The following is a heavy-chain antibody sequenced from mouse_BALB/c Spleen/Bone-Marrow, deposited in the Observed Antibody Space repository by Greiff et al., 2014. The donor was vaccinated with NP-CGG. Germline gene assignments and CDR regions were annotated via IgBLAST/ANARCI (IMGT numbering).Heavy chain of an antibody. CDR1: GYTFTTYT. V-gene: IGHV1-4*01. CDR2: TIPSSGYT. CDR3: AIRYYAMDY. D-gene: IGHD1-1*01. J-gene: IGHJ4*01. Sequence: VQLQQSGAELARPGASVKMSCKASGYTFTTYTIHWMKQRPGQGLEWIGYTIPSSGYTNYNQKFKDKATLTADKSSSTAYMQLSSLTPEDSAVYYCAIRYYAMDYWGQGTSVTVSS.